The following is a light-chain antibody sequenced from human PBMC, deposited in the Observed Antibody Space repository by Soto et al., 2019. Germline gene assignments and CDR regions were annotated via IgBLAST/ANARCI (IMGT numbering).Light chain of an antibody. CDR1: QSISSNY. CDR2: GAS. Sequence: EIVLTQSPGTLSLSPGERATLSCRASQSISSNYLAWHQQKPGQAPRLLIYGASNRATGVPDKFSGSGSETDFTLTIDRLEPEDFAVYYCQQYDNFPRTFGPGTKVEFK. V-gene: IGKV3-20*01. J-gene: IGKJ1*01. CDR3: QQYDNFPRT.